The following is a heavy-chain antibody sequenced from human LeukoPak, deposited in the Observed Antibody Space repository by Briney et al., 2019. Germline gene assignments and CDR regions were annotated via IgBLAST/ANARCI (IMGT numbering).Heavy chain of an antibody. V-gene: IGHV3-53*01. CDR2: IYSGGGT. Sequence: PGGSLRLSCAASGFTVSSNYMNWVRQAPGKGLEWVSVIYSGGGTYYADSVKGRFTISRDNSKNTLYLQMNSLRAEDTAVYYCVRDWEYDSSGYWQKYFDTWGQGTLVTVSS. CDR1: GFTVSSNY. J-gene: IGHJ4*02. CDR3: VRDWEYDSSGYWQKYFDT. D-gene: IGHD3-22*01.